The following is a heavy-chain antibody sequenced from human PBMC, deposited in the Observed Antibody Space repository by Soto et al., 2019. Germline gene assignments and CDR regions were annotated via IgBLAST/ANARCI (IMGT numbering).Heavy chain of an antibody. D-gene: IGHD3-10*01. V-gene: IGHV3-66*01. CDR1: GFTVSTNY. J-gene: IGHJ4*02. Sequence: EVQLVESGGGLVQPGWSLRLSCAVSGFTVSTNYMSWVRQAPGKGLECVSIIYSDGSTYYADSVKGRFTTSRDSAKNTLYLQMDNLRADDTAVYYCARDSSYYGSGRGFLDYWGQGTLVTVSS. CDR2: IYSDGST. CDR3: ARDSSYYGSGRGFLDY.